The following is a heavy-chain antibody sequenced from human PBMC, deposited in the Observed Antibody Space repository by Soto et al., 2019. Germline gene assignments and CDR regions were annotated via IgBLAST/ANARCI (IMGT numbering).Heavy chain of an antibody. CDR1: GGSIRRSDYY. V-gene: IGHV4-39*01. Sequence: SETLSLTCTVSGGSIRRSDYYWGWIRQPPGKGLEWIGSIYYSGSTYYNPSLKSRVTISVDTSKNQFSLKLSSGTAADTAVYYCARQLPPAAYYYYVMDVWGQGTTVTVSS. CDR3: ARQLPPAAYYYYVMDV. J-gene: IGHJ6*02. CDR2: IYYSGST. D-gene: IGHD2-2*01.